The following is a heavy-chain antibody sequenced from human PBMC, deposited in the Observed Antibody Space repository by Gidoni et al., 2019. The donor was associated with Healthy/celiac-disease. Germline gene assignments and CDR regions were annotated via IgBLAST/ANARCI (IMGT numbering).Heavy chain of an antibody. V-gene: IGHV1-3*01. CDR2: INAGNGNT. J-gene: IGHJ5*02. CDR1: GYTFTSYA. Sequence: QVQLVQSGAEVKKPGASVKVSCKASGYTFTSYAMHWVRQAPGQRLEWMGWINAGNGNTKYSQKFQGRVTITRDTSASTAYRELSSLRSEDTAVYYCARDGGYCSGGSCYPGWFDPWGQGTLVTVSS. D-gene: IGHD2-15*01. CDR3: ARDGGYCSGGSCYPGWFDP.